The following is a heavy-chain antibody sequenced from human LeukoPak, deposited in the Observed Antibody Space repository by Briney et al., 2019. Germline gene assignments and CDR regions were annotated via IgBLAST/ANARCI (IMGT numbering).Heavy chain of an antibody. CDR3: ASGIVVGSTYYFDY. J-gene: IGHJ4*02. D-gene: IGHD1-26*01. V-gene: IGHV1-69*05. CDR1: GGTFSSYA. CDR2: IIPIFGTA. Sequence: GASVKVSCKASGGTFSSYAISWVRQAPGQGLEWMGGIIPIFGTANYAQKFQGRVTITTDESTSTAYMELSSLRSEDTAVYYCASGIVVGSTYYFDYWGQRTLVTVSS.